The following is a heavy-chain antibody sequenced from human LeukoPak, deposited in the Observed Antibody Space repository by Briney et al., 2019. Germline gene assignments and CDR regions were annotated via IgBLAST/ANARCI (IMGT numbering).Heavy chain of an antibody. Sequence: GGSLRPSCAASGFTFSSFWMHWVRQAPGKGLVWVSRINTDGSSTDYADSVKGRFTISRDNAKNTLYLQMNGLRAEDTAVYYCAKTAEGAPWDAFDIWGQGTMVTVSS. D-gene: IGHD1-26*01. CDR3: AKTAEGAPWDAFDI. J-gene: IGHJ3*02. CDR2: INTDGSST. V-gene: IGHV3-74*01. CDR1: GFTFSSFW.